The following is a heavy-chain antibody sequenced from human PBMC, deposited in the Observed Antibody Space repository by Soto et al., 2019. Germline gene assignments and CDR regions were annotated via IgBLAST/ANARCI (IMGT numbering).Heavy chain of an antibody. J-gene: IGHJ4*02. Sequence: ASVKVSCKASGYTFTGYYMHWVRQAPGQGLEWMGWINPNSGGTSYAQKFQGRVTMTRDTSISTAYMELSRVRSDDTAVYFCARVFRDGYALVYWGQGTLVTVSS. D-gene: IGHD5-12*01. CDR3: ARVFRDGYALVY. V-gene: IGHV1-2*02. CDR1: GYTFTGYY. CDR2: INPNSGGT.